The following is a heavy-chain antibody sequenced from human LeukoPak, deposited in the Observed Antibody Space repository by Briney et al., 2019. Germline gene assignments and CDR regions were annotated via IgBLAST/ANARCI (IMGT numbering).Heavy chain of an antibody. D-gene: IGHD1-14*01. J-gene: IGHJ4*02. CDR2: ISSNGAST. Sequence: GGSLRLSCAASGFTFSIYAMYWVRQAPGKGLEYVSAISSNGASTYYADSVKGRFTISRDNSKNTVSLQMGNLRTEDTAVYYCATQSQLTLTTSLDNWGQGTLVTVSS. CDR3: ATQSQLTLTTSLDN. V-gene: IGHV3-64*02. CDR1: GFTFSIYA.